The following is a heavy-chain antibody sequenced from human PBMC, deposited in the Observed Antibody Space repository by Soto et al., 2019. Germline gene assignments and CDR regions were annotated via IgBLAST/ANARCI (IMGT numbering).Heavy chain of an antibody. V-gene: IGHV3-74*01. CDR2: INSDGSST. CDR1: GFTFSSYW. J-gene: IGHJ4*02. CDR3: ARADYDSSGYLDY. Sequence: VGSLRLSCAASGFTFSSYWMHWVRQAPGKGLVWVSRINSDGSSTSYADSVKGRFTISRDNAKNTLYLQMNSLRAEDTAVYYCARADYDSSGYLDYWGQGTLVTVSS. D-gene: IGHD3-22*01.